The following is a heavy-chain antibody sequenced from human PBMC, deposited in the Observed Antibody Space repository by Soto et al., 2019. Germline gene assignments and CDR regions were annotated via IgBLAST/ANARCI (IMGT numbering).Heavy chain of an antibody. CDR2: IWYDGSNK. CDR3: ARDIVGDSTPYYYYGMDV. V-gene: IGHV3-33*01. Sequence: QEQLVESGGGVVQPGRSLRLSCAASGFTFSSYGMHWVRQAPGKGLEWVAVIWYDGSNKYYADSVKGRFTISRDNSKNTLYLQMNSLRAEDTAVYYCARDIVGDSTPYYYYGMDVWGQGTTVTVSS. D-gene: IGHD2-21*01. J-gene: IGHJ6*02. CDR1: GFTFSSYG.